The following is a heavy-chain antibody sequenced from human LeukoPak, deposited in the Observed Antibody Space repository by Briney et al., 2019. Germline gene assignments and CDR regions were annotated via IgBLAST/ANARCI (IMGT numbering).Heavy chain of an antibody. CDR3: AKGTQYYYDSSGYYVGYFDY. D-gene: IGHD3-22*01. V-gene: IGHV3-43*02. CDR1: GFTFDDYA. Sequence: PGGSLRLSCAASGFTFDDYAMHWVRQAPGKGLEGVSLISGDGGSTYYADSVKGRFTISRDNSKNSLYLQMNSLRTEDTALYYCAKGTQYYYDSSGYYVGYFDYWGQGTLVTVSS. CDR2: ISGDGGST. J-gene: IGHJ4*02.